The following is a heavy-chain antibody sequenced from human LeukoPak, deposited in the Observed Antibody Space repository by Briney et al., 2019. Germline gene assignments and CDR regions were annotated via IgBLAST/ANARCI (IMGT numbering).Heavy chain of an antibody. CDR2: MNPNSGNT. CDR3: ARRMGRITIFGVVMGWFDP. J-gene: IGHJ5*02. D-gene: IGHD3-3*01. CDR1: GYTFTSYG. Sequence: ASVKVSCKASGYTFTSYGISWVRQAPGQGLEWMGWMNPNSGNTGYAQKFQGRVTMTRNTSISTAYMELSSLRSEDTAVYYCARRMGRITIFGVVMGWFDPWGQGTLVTVSS. V-gene: IGHV1-8*02.